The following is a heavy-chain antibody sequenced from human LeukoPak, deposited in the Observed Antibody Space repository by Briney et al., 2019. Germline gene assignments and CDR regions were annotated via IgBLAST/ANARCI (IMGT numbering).Heavy chain of an antibody. V-gene: IGHV4-39*01. CDR2: IYYSGST. CDR1: GGSISSSSYY. J-gene: IGHJ4*02. CDR3: ARLKQRASYYDFWSGYLDY. Sequence: SETLSLTCTVSGGSISSSSYYWGWIRQPPGKGLEWIGSIYYSGSTYYNPSLKSRVTISVDTSKNQFSLKLSSVTAADTAVYYCARLKQRASYYDFWSGYLDYWGQGTPVTVSS. D-gene: IGHD3-3*01.